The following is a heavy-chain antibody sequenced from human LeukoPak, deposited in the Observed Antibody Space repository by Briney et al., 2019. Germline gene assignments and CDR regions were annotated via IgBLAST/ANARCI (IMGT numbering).Heavy chain of an antibody. Sequence: SSETLSLTCTVSGGSISSSSYYWGWIRQPPGKGLEWIGSIYYSGSTYYNPSLKSRVTISVDTSKNQFSLKLSSVTAADTAVYYCARHSTYSGSYSPGGDFDYWGQGTLVTVSS. J-gene: IGHJ4*02. V-gene: IGHV4-39*01. CDR3: ARHSTYSGSYSPGGDFDY. CDR2: IYYSGST. CDR1: GGSISSSSYY. D-gene: IGHD1-26*01.